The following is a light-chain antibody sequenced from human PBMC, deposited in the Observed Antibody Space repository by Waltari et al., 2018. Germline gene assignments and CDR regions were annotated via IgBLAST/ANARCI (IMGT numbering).Light chain of an antibody. V-gene: IGKV3-15*01. CDR3: HQYNNWPPWT. CDR1: QSVSRN. Sequence: ETVMTQSPATLFVSPGESATLSCRASQSVSRNLAWYQQKPGQAPRLLIYETSTRATGIPARFSGSGSGTEFTLTISSLQSEDVAIYHCHQYNNWPPWTFGQGTKVEIK. CDR2: ETS. J-gene: IGKJ1*01.